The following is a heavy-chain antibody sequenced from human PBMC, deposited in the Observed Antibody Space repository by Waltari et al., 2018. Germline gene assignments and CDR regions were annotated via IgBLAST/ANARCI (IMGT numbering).Heavy chain of an antibody. CDR2: IDHSVST. Sequence: QVQLQQWGAGLLKPSETLSLTCAVSGGSFSGYFWNWIRQAPGQGLEWIAEIDHSVSTNYNPSLKSRVTISLDMSKNLFSLNLSSVTAADTAVFFCARGASVVTPWRRIMDVWGQGTTVTVSS. J-gene: IGHJ6*02. CDR3: ARGASVVTPWRRIMDV. D-gene: IGHD2-21*02. V-gene: IGHV4-34*01. CDR1: GGSFSGYF.